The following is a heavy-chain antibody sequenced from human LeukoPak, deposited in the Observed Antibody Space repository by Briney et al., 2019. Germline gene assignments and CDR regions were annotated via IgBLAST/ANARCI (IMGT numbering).Heavy chain of an antibody. CDR2: INHSGST. J-gene: IGHJ4*02. Sequence: SETLSLTCAVYGGSFSGYYWSWIRQPPGKGLEWIGEINHSGSTNYNPSLKSRVTMSVDTSKNQFSLNLSSVTAADTAVYYCARVDLRAAFFDYWGQGTLVTVSS. D-gene: IGHD2-15*01. CDR3: ARVDLRAAFFDY. CDR1: GGSFSGYY. V-gene: IGHV4-34*01.